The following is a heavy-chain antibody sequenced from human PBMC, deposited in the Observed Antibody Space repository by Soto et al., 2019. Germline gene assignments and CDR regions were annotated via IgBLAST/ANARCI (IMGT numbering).Heavy chain of an antibody. J-gene: IGHJ4*02. CDR3: TTGAPLSTVVVRDGY. D-gene: IGHD2-15*01. CDR1: GGKIINAW. V-gene: IGHV3-15*01. CDR2: IKSKTDGGTT. Sequence: GVSMRVSRTAAGGKIINAWGSWVSKAPGKGLEWVGRIKSKTDGGTTDYAAPVKGRFTISRDDSKNTLYLQMNSLKTEDTAVYYCTTGAPLSTVVVRDGYWGQGTLVTVSS.